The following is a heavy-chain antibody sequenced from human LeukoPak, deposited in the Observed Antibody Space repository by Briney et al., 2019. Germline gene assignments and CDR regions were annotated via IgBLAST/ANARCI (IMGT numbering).Heavy chain of an antibody. CDR2: VDPEDGET. CDR1: GYTFTDYY. V-gene: IGHV1-69-2*01. D-gene: IGHD6-13*01. Sequence: GASVKVSCKASGYTFTDYYMHWVQQAPGKGLEWMGRVDPEDGETIYAEKFQGRVTITADTSTDTAYMELSSLRSEDTAVYYCATDDYSSSWRTKYDYWGQGTLVTVSS. J-gene: IGHJ4*02. CDR3: ATDDYSSSWRTKYDY.